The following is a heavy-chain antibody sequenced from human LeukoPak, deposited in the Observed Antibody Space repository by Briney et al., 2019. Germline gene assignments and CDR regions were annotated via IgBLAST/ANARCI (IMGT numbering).Heavy chain of an antibody. J-gene: IGHJ6*03. Sequence: GGSLRLSCAASGFTFSSYGMRWVRQAPGKGLGWVSVIWYVGSNKYYADHVKGRFNISRDNSKNTLYLQMNSLRAEDTAVHYCAKDLTIYYYMDVWGKGTTVTVSS. V-gene: IGHV3-33*06. CDR1: GFTFSSYG. CDR3: AKDLTIYYYMDV. CDR2: IWYVGSNK. D-gene: IGHD3-10*01.